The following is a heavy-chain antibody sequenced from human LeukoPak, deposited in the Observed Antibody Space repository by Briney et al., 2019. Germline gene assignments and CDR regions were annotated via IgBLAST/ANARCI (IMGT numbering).Heavy chain of an antibody. J-gene: IGHJ4*02. V-gene: IGHV3-23*01. CDR3: AKGVGYCSGGSCQQFDY. CDR2: ISGSGGST. D-gene: IGHD2-15*01. CDR1: GFTFSGYG. Sequence: GGTLRLSCAASGFTFSGYGMSWVRQAPGKGLKWVSAISGSGGSTYYADSVKGRITISRDNSKNTLYLQMNSLRAEDTAVYYCAKGVGYCSGGSCQQFDYWGQGTLVTVSS.